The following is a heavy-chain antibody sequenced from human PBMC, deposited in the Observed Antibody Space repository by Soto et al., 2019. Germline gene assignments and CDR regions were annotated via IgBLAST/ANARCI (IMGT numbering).Heavy chain of an antibody. J-gene: IGHJ4*02. CDR1: GFPCRKYA. CDR2: TTGCGICQ. D-gene: IGHD4-4*01. V-gene: IGHV3-23*01. CDR3: GKVPDGVNSNSPYY. Sequence: EVQLLESGGGLVEPGESLKLACTVSGFPCRKYAMSWVRQAPGKGLELVSTTGCGICQYYADSVKGRFTISRDISKNTLYLQMNSLRADDTAVYYCGKVPDGVNSNSPYYWGQGTLVTVSS.